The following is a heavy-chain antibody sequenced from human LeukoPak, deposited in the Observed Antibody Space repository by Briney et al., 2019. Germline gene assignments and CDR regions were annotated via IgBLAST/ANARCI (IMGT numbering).Heavy chain of an antibody. J-gene: IGHJ5*02. Sequence: PSETLSLTCTVSGDSISSGGYYWSWIRQHPGKGLEWIGCIYYSGSAYYNPFLKSRVSISVDTSKNQFPLKLTSVAAADTALYFCARDYSRGYAWFDPWGQGILVTVSS. D-gene: IGHD5-12*01. V-gene: IGHV4-31*03. CDR1: GDSISSGGYY. CDR2: IYYSGSA. CDR3: ARDYSRGYAWFDP.